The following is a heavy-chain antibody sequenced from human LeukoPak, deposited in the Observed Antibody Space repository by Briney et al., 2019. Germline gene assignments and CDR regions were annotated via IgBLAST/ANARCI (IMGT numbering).Heavy chain of an antibody. D-gene: IGHD5-24*01. V-gene: IGHV1-18*01. J-gene: IGHJ4*02. CDR3: ASDGRDGYNYRNHY. Sequence: ASVKVSCKASGYTFTSYGISWVRQAPGQGLEWMGWISAYKGNIKYSQKFQGRVTMTTDTSTSTAYMEVGSLRSDDTAVYYCASDGRDGYNYRNHYWGQGTLVTVSS. CDR2: ISAYKGNI. CDR1: GYTFTSYG.